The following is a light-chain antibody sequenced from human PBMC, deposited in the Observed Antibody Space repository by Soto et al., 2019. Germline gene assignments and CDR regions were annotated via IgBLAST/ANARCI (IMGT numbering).Light chain of an antibody. CDR1: QSVSSNY. CDR3: QQYGSSPLT. CDR2: GAS. V-gene: IGKV3-20*01. J-gene: IGKJ4*01. Sequence: EIVLTQSPGTLSLSPGERATLSCRASQSVSSNYLAWHQQKPGQAPRLLIYGASSRATGTPDRFSGSGSGPDFTLTISRLEPEDFVVYYCQQYGSSPLTFGGGTKVEIK.